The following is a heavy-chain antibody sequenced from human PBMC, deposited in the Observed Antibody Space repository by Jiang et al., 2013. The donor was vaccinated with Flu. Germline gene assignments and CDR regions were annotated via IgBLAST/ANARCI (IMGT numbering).Heavy chain of an antibody. CDR3: ARGPHGSLLGVVLPFDY. V-gene: IGHV4-34*01. Sequence: LLKPSETLSPTCAVYGGSFSGYYWSWIRQPPGKGLEWIGEINHSGSTNYNPSLKSRVTISVDTSKNQFSLKLSSVTAADTAVYYCARGPHGSLLGVVLPFDYWGQGTLVTVSS. D-gene: IGHD3-3*01. CDR1: GGSFSGYY. J-gene: IGHJ4*02. CDR2: INHSGST.